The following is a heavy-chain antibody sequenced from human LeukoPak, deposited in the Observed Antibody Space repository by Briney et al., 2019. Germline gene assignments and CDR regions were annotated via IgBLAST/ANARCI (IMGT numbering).Heavy chain of an antibody. Sequence: SETLSLTCTVSGGSIISYYWSWIRQPPGKGLEWIGYIYYSGSSDYNPSLKSRVTISVDTSKNQFSLKLSSVTAADTAVYYCARDRYDSSGYYYDYWGQGTLVTVSS. CDR1: GGSIISYY. V-gene: IGHV4-59*12. CDR3: ARDRYDSSGYYYDY. D-gene: IGHD3-22*01. J-gene: IGHJ4*02. CDR2: IYYSGSS.